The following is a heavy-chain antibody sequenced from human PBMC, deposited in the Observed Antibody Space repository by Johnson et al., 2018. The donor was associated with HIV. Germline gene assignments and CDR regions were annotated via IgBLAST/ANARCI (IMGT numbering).Heavy chain of an antibody. D-gene: IGHD6-6*01. Sequence: VQLVESGGGVVQPGRSLRLSCAASGFTFSNAWMSWVRQAPGKGLEWVSGISWNSGSIGYADSVKGRFTISSDNAKNSLYLQMNSLRAENTALYYCARVFYRYSSSSTAAFDIWGQGTMVIVSS. V-gene: IGHV3-9*01. CDR3: ARVFYRYSSSSTAAFDI. CDR2: ISWNSGSI. CDR1: GFTFSNAW. J-gene: IGHJ3*02.